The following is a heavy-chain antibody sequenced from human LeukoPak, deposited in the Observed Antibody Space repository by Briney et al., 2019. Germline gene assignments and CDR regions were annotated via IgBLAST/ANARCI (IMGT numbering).Heavy chain of an antibody. CDR3: ARDKVTY. J-gene: IGHJ4*02. V-gene: IGHV3-7*01. Sequence: GGSLRLSCAASGFTFSNYWMSWVRQVPGKGLEWVAHINKDGTEKYFVDSVKGRFIISRDNAKSSLYLQMNSLKVEDTAVYYCARDKVTYWGPGTLVTVSS. CDR1: GFTFSNYW. CDR2: INKDGTEK.